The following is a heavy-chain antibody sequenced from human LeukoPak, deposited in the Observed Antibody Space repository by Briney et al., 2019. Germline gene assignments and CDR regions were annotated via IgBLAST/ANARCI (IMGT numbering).Heavy chain of an antibody. J-gene: IGHJ4*02. CDR3: TAIVGATDY. D-gene: IGHD1-26*01. V-gene: IGHV3-15*01. CDR1: GFTFTNAW. Sequence: GGSLRLSCAASGFTFTNAWMSWVRQAPGKGLEWVGRIKSKTDGGTADYVAPVKGRFTISRDDSKNTLYLQMNSLKTEDTAVYYCTAIVGATDYWGQGTLVTVSS. CDR2: IKSKTDGGTA.